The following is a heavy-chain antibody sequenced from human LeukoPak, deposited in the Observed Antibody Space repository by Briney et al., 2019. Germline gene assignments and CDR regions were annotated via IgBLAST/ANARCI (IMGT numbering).Heavy chain of an antibody. V-gene: IGHV4-59*12. CDR3: ARRRGSSWLHPVPYYFDY. J-gene: IGHJ4*02. Sequence: SETLSLTCTVSGVSTNTYYYWSWIRQSPGKGLEWIGYDDYSGRTKYSPSLKSRVTISVDTSKNQFSLKLSSVTAADTAVYYCARRRGSSWLHPVPYYFDYWGQGTLVTVSS. D-gene: IGHD6-13*01. CDR1: GVSTNTYYY. CDR2: DDYSGRT.